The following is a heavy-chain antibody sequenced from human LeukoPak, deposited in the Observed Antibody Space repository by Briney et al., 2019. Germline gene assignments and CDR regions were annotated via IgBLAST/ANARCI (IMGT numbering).Heavy chain of an antibody. CDR2: IHTSGST. V-gene: IGHV4-4*07. J-gene: IGHJ4*02. CDR1: GDPISSSY. Sequence: SETLSLTCTVSGDPISSSYWGWIRQPAGKGLEWIGRIHTSGSTYYGPSLKGRVTMSVDTSTNQFSLKLSSVTAADTAMYYCARVRLGRGLDYWGQGTLVTVSS. CDR3: ARVRLGRGLDY. D-gene: IGHD6-19*01.